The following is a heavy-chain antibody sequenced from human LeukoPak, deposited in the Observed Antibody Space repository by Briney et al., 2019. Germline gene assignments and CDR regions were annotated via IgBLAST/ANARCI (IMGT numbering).Heavy chain of an antibody. CDR1: GDSISSGDYP. CDR2: IFHTGHT. J-gene: IGHJ4*02. D-gene: IGHD3-10*01. CDR3: ARGFYGSGSQFDY. Sequence: PSETLSLTCAVFGDSISSGDYPWSWIRQPPGKGLEWIGYIFHTGHTSYNPSLKSRVTISVDMSKNQLSLKLSSVTAADTAVYYCARGFYGSGSQFDYWGQGTLVTVSS. V-gene: IGHV4-30-2*01.